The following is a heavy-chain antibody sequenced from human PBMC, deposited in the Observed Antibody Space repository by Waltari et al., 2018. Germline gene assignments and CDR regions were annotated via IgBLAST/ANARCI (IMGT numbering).Heavy chain of an antibody. CDR1: GASISISTHY. V-gene: IGHV4-39*02. CDR2: VHYTGKT. J-gene: IGHJ4*02. CDR3: ARSFGGSGSYKFDT. Sequence: RLQESGPGRMKPSETLSLICTVSGASISISTHYWGWIRQTPGMGPEWIGRVHYTGKTYNNPSLGSRVSLSVDTSKNLFSLELTSVTAADTANYFCARSFGGSGSYKFDTWGRGILVSVSS. D-gene: IGHD3-10*01.